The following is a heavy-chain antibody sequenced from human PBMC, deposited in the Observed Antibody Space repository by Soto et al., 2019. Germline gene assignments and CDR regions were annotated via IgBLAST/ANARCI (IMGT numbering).Heavy chain of an antibody. D-gene: IGHD3-3*01. CDR2: IYYSGST. J-gene: IGHJ6*02. Sequence: TSETLSLTCTVSGGSISSGDYYWSWIRQPPGKGLEWIGYIYYSGSTYYNPSLKSRVTISVDTSKNQFSLKLSSVTAADTAVYYCARVTTGTSRSGYYTSYYYGMDVWGQGTTVTVSS. CDR3: ARVTTGTSRSGYYTSYYYGMDV. V-gene: IGHV4-30-4*01. CDR1: GGSISSGDYY.